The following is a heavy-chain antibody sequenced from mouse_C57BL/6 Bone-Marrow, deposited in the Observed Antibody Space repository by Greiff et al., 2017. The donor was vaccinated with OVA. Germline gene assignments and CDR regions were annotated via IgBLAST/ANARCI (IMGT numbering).Heavy chain of an antibody. CDR2: ISSGGSYT. CDR3: AVTNCHYFDY. CDR1: GFTFSSYG. Sequence: EVQRVESGGDLVKPGGSLKLSCAASGFTFSSYGMSWVRQTPDKRLEWVATISSGGSYTYYPDSVKGRFTISRDNAKNTLYLQMSSLKSEDTAMYYCAVTNCHYFDYWGQGTTLTVSS. V-gene: IGHV5-6*01. J-gene: IGHJ2*01. D-gene: IGHD4-1*01.